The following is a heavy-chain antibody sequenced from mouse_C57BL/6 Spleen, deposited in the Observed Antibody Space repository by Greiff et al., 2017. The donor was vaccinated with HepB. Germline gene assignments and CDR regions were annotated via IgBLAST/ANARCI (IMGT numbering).Heavy chain of an antibody. D-gene: IGHD1-1*01. CDR3: ARENYGSSSDWYFDV. CDR2: IHPNSGST. V-gene: IGHV1-64*01. Sequence: QVHVKQPGAELVKPGASVKLSCKASGYTFTSYWMHWVKQRPGQGLEWIGMIHPNSGSTNYNEKFKSKATLTVDKSSSTAYMQLISLTSEDSAVYYCARENYGSSSDWYFDVWGTGTTVTVSS. J-gene: IGHJ1*03. CDR1: GYTFTSYW.